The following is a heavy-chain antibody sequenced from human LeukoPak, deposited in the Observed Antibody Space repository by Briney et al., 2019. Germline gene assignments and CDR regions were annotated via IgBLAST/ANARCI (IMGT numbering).Heavy chain of an antibody. CDR1: GGSITISNYY. Sequence: SETLSLTCTVSGGSITISNYYWSWIRQPAGKGLEWIGRIYTSGSTNYNPSLKSRVTMSVDTSKNQFSLKLSSVTAADTAVYYCARDLRRYCSSTSCYAEYYYYYMDVWGKGTTVTISS. CDR2: IYTSGST. V-gene: IGHV4-61*02. CDR3: ARDLRRYCSSTSCYAEYYYYYMDV. J-gene: IGHJ6*03. D-gene: IGHD2-2*01.